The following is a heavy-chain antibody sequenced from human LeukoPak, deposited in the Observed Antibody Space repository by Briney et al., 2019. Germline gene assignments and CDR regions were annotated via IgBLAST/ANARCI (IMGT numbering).Heavy chain of an antibody. D-gene: IGHD2-15*01. CDR1: GGSISSGDYY. J-gene: IGHJ4*02. CDR3: ARAPCSGGSCQEGLDY. V-gene: IGHV4-30-4*01. CDR2: IYYSGST. Sequence: SQILSLTCTVSGGSISSGDYYWSWIRQPPGKGLEWIGYIYYSGSTYYNPSLKSRVTISVDTSKNQFSLKLSSVTAADTAVYYCARAPCSGGSCQEGLDYWGQGTLVTVSS.